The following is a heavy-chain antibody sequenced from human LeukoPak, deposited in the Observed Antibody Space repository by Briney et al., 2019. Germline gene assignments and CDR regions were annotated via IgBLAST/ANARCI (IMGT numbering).Heavy chain of an antibody. Sequence: ASVKVSCKASGYTFTGYYMHWVRQAPGQGLEWMGWINPNSGGTNYAQKFQGRVTMTRDTSISTAYMELRSLRSGDTAVYYCASTSGTPGITATGFDYWGQGTLVTVSS. D-gene: IGHD6-13*01. V-gene: IGHV1-2*02. CDR3: ASTSGTPGITATGFDY. J-gene: IGHJ4*02. CDR1: GYTFTGYY. CDR2: INPNSGGT.